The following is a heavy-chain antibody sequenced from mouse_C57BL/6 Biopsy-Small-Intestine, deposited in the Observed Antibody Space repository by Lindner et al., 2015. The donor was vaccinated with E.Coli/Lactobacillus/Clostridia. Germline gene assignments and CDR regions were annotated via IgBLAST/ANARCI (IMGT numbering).Heavy chain of an antibody. CDR1: GYTFTGLY. CDR3: ASEVLPGAAMGWLIDY. J-gene: IGHJ4*01. Sequence: SVKVSCKASGYTFTGLYLHWVRQAPGQGLEWMGRINPNSGATNYAQNFQGRVTMTRDTPISTAYMELSRLRSDDTALYYCASEVLPGAAMGWLIDYWGQGTLVTVSS. CDR2: INPNSGAT. V-gene: IGHV1-62-3*01. D-gene: IGHD1-1*02.